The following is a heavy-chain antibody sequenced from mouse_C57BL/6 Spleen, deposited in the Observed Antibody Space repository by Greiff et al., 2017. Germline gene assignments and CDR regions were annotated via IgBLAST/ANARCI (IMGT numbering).Heavy chain of an antibody. Sequence: EVQGVESGGDLVKPGGSLKLSCAASGFTFSSYGMSWVRQTPDKRLEWVATISSGGSYTYYPDSVKGRFTISRANAKNTLYLQMSSLKSEDTAMYYCARHGAGAGINFDYRGQGNTPT. D-gene: IGHD3-3*01. CDR2: ISSGGSYT. CDR1: GFTFSSYG. J-gene: IGHJ2*01. CDR3: ARHGAGAGINFDY. V-gene: IGHV5-6*01.